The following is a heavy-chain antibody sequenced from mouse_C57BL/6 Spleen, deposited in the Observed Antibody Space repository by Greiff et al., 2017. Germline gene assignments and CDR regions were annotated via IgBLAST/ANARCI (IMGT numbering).Heavy chain of an antibody. CDR2: IHPNSGST. CDR1: GYTFTSYW. Sequence: QVQLQQPGAELVKPGASVKLSCKASGYTFTSYWMPWVQQRPGQGLEWIGMIHPNSGSTNYNEKFKSKATLTVDKSSSTAYMQLSSLTSEDSAVYYCASYYSNYVRYAMDYWGQGTSVTVSS. J-gene: IGHJ4*01. D-gene: IGHD2-5*01. V-gene: IGHV1-64*01. CDR3: ASYYSNYVRYAMDY.